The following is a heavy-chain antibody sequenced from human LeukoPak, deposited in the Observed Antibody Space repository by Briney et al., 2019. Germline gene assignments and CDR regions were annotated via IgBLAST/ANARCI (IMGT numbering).Heavy chain of an antibody. V-gene: IGHV3-48*03. CDR3: ARSGYRSGWN. CDR2: ISSSGSTI. CDR1: GFTFSSYE. Sequence: PGGSLRLSCAASGFTFSSYEMNWARQAPGKGLEWVSYISSSGSTIYNADSVKGRFTISRDNAKNSLYLQMNSLRAEDTAVYYCARSGYRSGWNWGQGTLVTVSS. D-gene: IGHD6-19*01. J-gene: IGHJ4*02.